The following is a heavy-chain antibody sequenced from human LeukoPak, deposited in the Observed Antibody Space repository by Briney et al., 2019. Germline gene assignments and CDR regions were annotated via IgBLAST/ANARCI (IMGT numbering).Heavy chain of an antibody. CDR3: TSGYSYGIDAFDI. CDR1: GFTFSGSA. Sequence: GGSLRLSCAASGFTFSGSAMHWVRQASGKGLEWVGRIRSEANSYATAYAASVKGRFTISRDDSKNTAYLQMNSLKTEDTAVYYCTSGYSYGIDAFDIWGQGTMVTVSS. V-gene: IGHV3-73*01. CDR2: IRSEANSYAT. J-gene: IGHJ3*02. D-gene: IGHD5-18*01.